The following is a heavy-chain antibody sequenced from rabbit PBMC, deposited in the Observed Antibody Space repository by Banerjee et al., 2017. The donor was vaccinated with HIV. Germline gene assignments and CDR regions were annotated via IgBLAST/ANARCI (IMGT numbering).Heavy chain of an antibody. V-gene: IGHV1S45*01. CDR2: IYTGSSGST. D-gene: IGHD6-1*01. J-gene: IGHJ4*01. CDR1: GFSFSTTSY. Sequence: QEQLEESGGDLVQPEGSLTLTCTASGFSFSTTSYMCWVRQAPGKGLEWIACIYTGSSGSTYYASWAKGRFTISKTSSTTVTLQMTSLTAADTATYFCARDWGAGYGGYGYADLWGPGTLVTVS. CDR3: ARDWGAGYGGYGYADL.